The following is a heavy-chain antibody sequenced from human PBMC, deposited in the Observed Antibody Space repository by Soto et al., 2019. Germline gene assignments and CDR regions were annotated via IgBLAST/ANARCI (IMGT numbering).Heavy chain of an antibody. CDR2: IYWDDDK. CDR3: AHRGYMYGNWDHGYFDY. Sequence: QITLKESGPTRVKPTQTLALTCTFSGFSLTTSGVGVGWIRKTPGKALEWLAVIYWDDDKRYSPSLKSRLTISKDTSKKQVVLTMAYMDPADTGTYFCAHRGYMYGNWDHGYFDYWGQGTLVTVSS. J-gene: IGHJ4*02. D-gene: IGHD5-18*01. CDR1: GFSLTTSGVG. V-gene: IGHV2-5*02.